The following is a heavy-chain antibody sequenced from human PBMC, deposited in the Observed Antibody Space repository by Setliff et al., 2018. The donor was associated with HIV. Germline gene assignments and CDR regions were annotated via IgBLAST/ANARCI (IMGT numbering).Heavy chain of an antibody. D-gene: IGHD2-15*01. CDR2: INHSGST. V-gene: IGHV4-34*01. J-gene: IGHJ1*01. CDR1: GGSLSGYY. CDR3: ARRERYWRGLTCYRYFQF. Sequence: SETLSLTCDVYGGSLSGYYWTWIRQPPGKGLESLAEINHSGSTNYNPSLKSRLTISIDKSKRQFCLRLTSVTAADTAVDYCARRERYWRGLTCYRYFQFWGQCTLVTVSS.